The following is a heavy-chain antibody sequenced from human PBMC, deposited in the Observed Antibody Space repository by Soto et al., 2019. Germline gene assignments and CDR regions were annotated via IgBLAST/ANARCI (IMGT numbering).Heavy chain of an antibody. CDR3: AGGQGGNYHLGY. CDR1: GFTFSSYW. J-gene: IGHJ4*02. CDR2: INIDGSTT. Sequence: SLRLSCAASGFTFSSYWMYWVRQSPGKGLVWVSRINIDGSTTTYADSVKGRFTISRDNAKTTLFLQMDSLTAEDTAVYYCAGGQGGNYHLGYWGQGTLVTVSS. V-gene: IGHV3-74*03. D-gene: IGHD1-1*01.